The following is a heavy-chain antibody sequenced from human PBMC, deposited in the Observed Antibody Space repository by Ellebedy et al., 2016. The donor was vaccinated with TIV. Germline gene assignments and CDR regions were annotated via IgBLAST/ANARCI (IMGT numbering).Heavy chain of an antibody. J-gene: IGHJ3*01. Sequence: MPSETLSLTCTVFITSVSYHWGWVWIRESPGKVLEWFRIINHGGTTYFNPSLKSRLTMSIDTSKNQFSLRLNSVTAADTAVYHCARQGVASTQSTFDFWGQGMMVTVSS. D-gene: IGHD5-24*01. CDR1: ITSVSYH. CDR3: ARQGVASTQSTFDF. CDR2: INHGGTT. V-gene: IGHV4-39*01.